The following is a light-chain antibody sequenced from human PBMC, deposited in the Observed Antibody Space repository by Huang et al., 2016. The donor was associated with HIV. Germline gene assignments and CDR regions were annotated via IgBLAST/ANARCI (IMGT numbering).Light chain of an antibody. CDR2: GAS. CDR3: QQYNNWPIT. Sequence: EIVMTQSPATLSVSPGERVTLSCRASQSVSNNLAWYQQKPGQAPRLLIYGASNRATGIPARFSGSGSGTDFTLTISSLQSEHFAVYCCQQYNNWPITFGPGTKVDTK. CDR1: QSVSNN. J-gene: IGKJ3*01. V-gene: IGKV3-15*01.